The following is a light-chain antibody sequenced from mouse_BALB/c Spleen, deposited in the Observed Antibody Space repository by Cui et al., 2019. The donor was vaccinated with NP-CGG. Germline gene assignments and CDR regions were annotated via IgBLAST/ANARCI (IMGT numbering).Light chain of an antibody. V-gene: IGLV1*01. CDR3: ALWYSNHWV. J-gene: IGLJ1*01. CDR1: TGAVTTSNY. CDR2: GTN. Sequence: QAVVTQEFALTTSPGETVTLTCRSSTGAVTTSNYANWVQEKPDHLFTGIIGGTNNRVPGVPARFSGSLIGDKAALTITGAQTEDEAIYFCALWYSNHWVFGGGTKLTVL.